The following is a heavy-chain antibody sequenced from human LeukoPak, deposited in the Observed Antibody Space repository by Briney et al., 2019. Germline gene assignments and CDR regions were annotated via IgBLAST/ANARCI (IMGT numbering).Heavy chain of an antibody. J-gene: IGHJ4*02. CDR1: GGSFSGYY. D-gene: IGHD4-17*01. CDR2: INHSGST. V-gene: IGHV4-34*01. Sequence: SETLSLTCAVYGGSFSGYYWSWIRQPPGKGLEWIGEINHSGSTNYNPSLKSRVTISVDRSKNQFSLKLSSVTAADTAVYYCARAYGGGYYFDYWGQGTLVTVSS. CDR3: ARAYGGGYYFDY.